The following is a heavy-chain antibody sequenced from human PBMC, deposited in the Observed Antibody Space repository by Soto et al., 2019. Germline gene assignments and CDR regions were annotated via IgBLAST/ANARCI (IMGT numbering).Heavy chain of an antibody. CDR3: ARGLILWFGELSRRGGYYYYMDV. J-gene: IGHJ6*03. Sequence: ETLSLTCAVNGGSLSGYQWTWIRQTPGKGLEWIGEINDSGNINYNPSLKSRVTIFLDTPKKQISLKLNSVTAADSAVYYCARGLILWFGELSRRGGYYYYMDVWAKGTTVTVSS. CDR2: INDSGNI. D-gene: IGHD3-10*01. CDR1: GGSLSGYQ. V-gene: IGHV4-34*01.